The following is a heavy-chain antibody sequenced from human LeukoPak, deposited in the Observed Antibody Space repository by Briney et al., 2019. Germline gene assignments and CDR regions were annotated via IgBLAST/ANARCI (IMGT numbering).Heavy chain of an antibody. CDR1: GFTFSSYS. V-gene: IGHV3-21*01. Sequence: PGGSLRLSCAASGFTFSSYSMTWVRQAPGKGLEWVSSISSSSSYIYYADSVKGRFTISRDNAKNSLYLQMNSLRAEDTAVYYCARDLAVAAWYFDLWGRGTLVTVSS. CDR2: ISSSSSYI. D-gene: IGHD6-19*01. CDR3: ARDLAVAAWYFDL. J-gene: IGHJ2*01.